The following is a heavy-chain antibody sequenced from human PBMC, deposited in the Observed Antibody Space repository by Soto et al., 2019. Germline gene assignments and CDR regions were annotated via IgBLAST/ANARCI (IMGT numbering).Heavy chain of an antibody. CDR1: GGSFSGYY. CDR3: ARGEFEAGFWSGYYSRLDV. D-gene: IGHD3-3*01. CDR2: INHSGST. J-gene: IGHJ6*02. Sequence: PSETLSLTCAVYGGSFSGYYWSWIRQPPGKGLEWIGEINHSGSTNYNPSLKSRVTISVDTSKNQFSLKLSSVTAADTAVYYCARGEFEAGFWSGYYSRLDVWGQGTTVTVS. V-gene: IGHV4-34*01.